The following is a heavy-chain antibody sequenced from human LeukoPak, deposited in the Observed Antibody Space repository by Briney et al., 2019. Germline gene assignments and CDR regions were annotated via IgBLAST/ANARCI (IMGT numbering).Heavy chain of an antibody. V-gene: IGHV4-59*08. CDR3: AVGATHYYMDV. D-gene: IGHD3-16*01. Sequence: PSETLSLTCTVSGGSIRGYYWSWVRQPPGKGLEWIAYIYYSGSTNYNPSLKSRVTISLDTSKNRFSLKLSSVTAADTAVYYCAVGATHYYMDVWGKGTTVTVSS. J-gene: IGHJ6*03. CDR1: GGSIRGYY. CDR2: IYYSGST.